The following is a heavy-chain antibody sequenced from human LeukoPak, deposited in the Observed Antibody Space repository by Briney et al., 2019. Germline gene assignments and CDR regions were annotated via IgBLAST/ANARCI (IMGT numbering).Heavy chain of an antibody. CDR3: ARASISLRAFDY. CDR2: INYSGST. V-gene: IGHV4-34*01. Sequence: SETLSLTCAVYGGSLSGYYWSWIRQPPGKGLEWIGEINYSGSTSYNPSLKSQVTISVDTSKNQFSLKLSSVTAADTAVYYCARASISLRAFDYWGQGTLVTVSS. J-gene: IGHJ4*02. CDR1: GGSLSGYY. D-gene: IGHD4-17*01.